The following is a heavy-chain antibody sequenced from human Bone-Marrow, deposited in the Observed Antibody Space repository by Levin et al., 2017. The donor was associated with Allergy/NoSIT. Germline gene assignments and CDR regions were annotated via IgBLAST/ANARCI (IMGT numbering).Heavy chain of an antibody. Sequence: PSETLSLTCAASGFTFNLYWMNWIRQAPGKGLEWVANIEKDGNEKHYVDSVEGRFTISRDNAKNVLYLEMSSLRVEDTALYYCGTDVGIAVADRNYWGQGVLVTVSS. CDR2: IEKDGNEK. CDR3: GTDVGIAVADRNY. CDR1: GFTFNLYW. D-gene: IGHD6-19*01. V-gene: IGHV3-7*01. J-gene: IGHJ4*02.